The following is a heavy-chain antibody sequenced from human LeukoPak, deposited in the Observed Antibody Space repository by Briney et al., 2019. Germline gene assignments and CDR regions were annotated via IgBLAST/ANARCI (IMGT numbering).Heavy chain of an antibody. CDR2: IYYSGSA. J-gene: IGHJ4*02. D-gene: IGHD4-11*01. V-gene: IGHV4-39*01. CDR3: ARHAYSNSVPDY. CDR1: GGSISGTSFY. Sequence: PSETLSLTCTVSGGSISGTSFYWGWIRQPPGKGLEWIGSIYYSGSAYYNSSLKSRVTISVDTSKNQFSLKLSSVTATDTAVYYCARHAYSNSVPDYWGQGTLVTVSS.